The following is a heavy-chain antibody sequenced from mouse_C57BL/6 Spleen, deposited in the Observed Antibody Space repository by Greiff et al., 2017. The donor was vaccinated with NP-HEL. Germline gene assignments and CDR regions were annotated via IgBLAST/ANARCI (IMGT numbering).Heavy chain of an antibody. J-gene: IGHJ4*01. CDR1: GFSLTSYG. D-gene: IGHD1-1*01. CDR3: AKNNGYYGSSYVDYAMDY. CDR2: IWRGGST. Sequence: VMLVESGPGLVQPSQSLSITCTVSGFSLTSYGVHWVRQSPGKGLEWLGVIWRGGSTDYNAAFMSRLSITKDNSKSQVFFKMNSLQADDTAIYYCAKNNGYYGSSYVDYAMDYWGQGTSVTVSS. V-gene: IGHV2-5*01.